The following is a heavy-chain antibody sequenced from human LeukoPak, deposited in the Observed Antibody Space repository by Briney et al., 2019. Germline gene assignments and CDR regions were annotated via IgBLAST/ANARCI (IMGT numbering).Heavy chain of an antibody. D-gene: IGHD5-18*01. Sequence: GGSLRLSCAASAFSVGSNYMTWVRQAPGKGLEWVSLIYSGGSTYYSDSVKGRFTISRDNSKNTLYLQMNSMRAEDTAVYYCARESRYSYGSFDYWGQGTLVTVSS. V-gene: IGHV3-66*02. J-gene: IGHJ4*02. CDR2: IYSGGST. CDR1: AFSVGSNY. CDR3: ARESRYSYGSFDY.